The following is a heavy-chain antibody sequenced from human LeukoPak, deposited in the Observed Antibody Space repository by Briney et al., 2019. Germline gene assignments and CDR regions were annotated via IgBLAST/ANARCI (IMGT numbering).Heavy chain of an antibody. CDR3: ARMNSDSGAFDY. Sequence: PSGTLSLTCAVSGVSVTPTDWWSWIRQSPETGLEWIGETYHNGSPNYSPSLKRRVTVSLDNNQFSLNLKSVIAADTAVYYCARMNSDSGAFDYWGQGTLVAVSS. D-gene: IGHD4/OR15-4a*01. CDR2: TYHNGSP. V-gene: IGHV4-4*02. J-gene: IGHJ4*02. CDR1: GVSVTPTDW.